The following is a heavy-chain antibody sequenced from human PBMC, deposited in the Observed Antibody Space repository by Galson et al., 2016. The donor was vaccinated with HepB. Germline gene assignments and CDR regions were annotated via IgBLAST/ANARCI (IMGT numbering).Heavy chain of an antibody. V-gene: IGHV3-53*01. D-gene: IGHD4-17*01. CDR2: IYSDGRP. Sequence: SLRLSCAASGLIVSANYLTWVRQAPGKGLEGVSVIYSDGRPYYSDSVRGRFTIPRDNSKTTLSLQMNSLRAEDTAVYYCAKGYGYFDSWGQGTLVTVSS. CDR3: AKGYGYFDS. J-gene: IGHJ4*02. CDR1: GLIVSANY.